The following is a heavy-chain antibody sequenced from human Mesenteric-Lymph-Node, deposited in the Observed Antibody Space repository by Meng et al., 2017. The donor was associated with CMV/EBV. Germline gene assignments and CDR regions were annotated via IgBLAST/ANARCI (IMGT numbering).Heavy chain of an antibody. CDR1: GASISNSPSY. J-gene: IGHJ4*02. Sequence: QLQRQESGPGLVKPSETRSLSCIVSGASISNSPSYRTRIRQHPGKGLEWIGSVHHSGTTYYNPSLKGRLTISVDTSANLFSLRLTTVTAADTATYYCARRGNYDSDYSEYWGQGTLVTVSS. V-gene: IGHV4-39*01. D-gene: IGHD3-22*01. CDR3: ARRGNYDSDYSEY. CDR2: VHHSGTT.